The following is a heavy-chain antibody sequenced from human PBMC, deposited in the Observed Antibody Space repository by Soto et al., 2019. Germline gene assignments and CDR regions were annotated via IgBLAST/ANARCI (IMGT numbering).Heavy chain of an antibody. CDR3: XKDGLXTXVRGVIGPLSYYYYMDV. CDR2: ISGSGGST. Sequence: GGSLRLSCAASGFTFSSYAMSWVRQAPGKGLEWVSAISGSGGSTYYADSVKGRFTISRDNSKNTLYQQMNSLRAEDTAXXYXXKDGLXTXVRGVIGPLSYYYYMDVWGKGTTVTVSS. J-gene: IGHJ6*03. V-gene: IGHV3-23*01. CDR1: GFTFSSYA. D-gene: IGHD3-10*01.